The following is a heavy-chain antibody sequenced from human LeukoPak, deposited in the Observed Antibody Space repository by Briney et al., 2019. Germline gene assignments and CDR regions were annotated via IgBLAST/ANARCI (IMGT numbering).Heavy chain of an antibody. Sequence: GGSLRLSCAASGFIFRNYAMHWVRQGLVKGLESMAVVSHDGIQTYYADSVKGRFTISRDNSKSTLFLQMNSLRAEDTAVYYCARDGGGGYNQIDFWGQGTLVTVSS. CDR2: VSHDGIQT. D-gene: IGHD5-24*01. J-gene: IGHJ4*02. CDR1: GFIFRNYA. V-gene: IGHV3-30-3*01. CDR3: ARDGGGGYNQIDF.